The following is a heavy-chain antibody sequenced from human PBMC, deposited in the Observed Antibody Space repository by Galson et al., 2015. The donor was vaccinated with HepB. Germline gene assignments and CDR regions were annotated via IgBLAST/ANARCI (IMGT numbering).Heavy chain of an antibody. CDR1: GFTFSSYW. Sequence: SLRLSCAASGFTFSSYWMSWVRQAPGKGLEWVANIKQDGSEKYYVDSVKGRFTISRDNAKNSLYLQMNSLRAEDTAVYYCARGTYGGAAAGYYYYYGMDVWGQGTTVTVSS. CDR2: IKQDGSEK. CDR3: ARGTYGGAAAGYYYYYGMDV. J-gene: IGHJ6*02. V-gene: IGHV3-7*03. D-gene: IGHD6-13*01.